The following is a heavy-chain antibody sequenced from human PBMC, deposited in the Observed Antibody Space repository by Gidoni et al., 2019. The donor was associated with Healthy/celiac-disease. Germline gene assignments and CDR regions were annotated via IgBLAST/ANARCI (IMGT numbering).Heavy chain of an antibody. CDR2: IYSGGST. CDR3: TLYGSGSYYNGGDPMDV. Sequence: EVQLVESGGGLIQPGGSLRRSCAASGFTVSSNYMRWVRQAPGKGLEWVSVIYSGGSTYYADSVKGRFTISRDNSKNTLYLQMNSLRAEDTAVYYCTLYGSGSYYNGGDPMDVWGKGTTVTVSS. D-gene: IGHD3-10*01. CDR1: GFTVSSNY. V-gene: IGHV3-53*01. J-gene: IGHJ6*04.